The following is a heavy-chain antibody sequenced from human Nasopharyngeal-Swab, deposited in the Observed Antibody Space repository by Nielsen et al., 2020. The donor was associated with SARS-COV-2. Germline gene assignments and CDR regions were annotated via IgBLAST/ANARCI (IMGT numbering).Heavy chain of an antibody. CDR2: IYYSGST. D-gene: IGHD5-24*01. V-gene: IGHV4-61*01. J-gene: IGHJ6*02. CDR3: ARVSWDGYYYYYGLDV. Sequence: GSLRLSCTVSGGSVSSGSYYWSWLRQPPGKGLEWIGYIYYSGSTHYNPSVKSRVTISVDTSKNQFSLKLSSVTAADTAVYYCARVSWDGYYYYYGLDVWGQGTTVTVSS. CDR1: GGSVSSGSYY.